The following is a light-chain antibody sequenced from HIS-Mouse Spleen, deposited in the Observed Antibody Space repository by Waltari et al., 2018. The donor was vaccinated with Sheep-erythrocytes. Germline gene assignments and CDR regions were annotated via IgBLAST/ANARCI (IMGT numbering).Light chain of an antibody. Sequence: SGSPGQSITISCTGTSSDVGGYNYVSWYQQHPGKAPKLMIYDVSNRPSGVSNRFSGSKSGNTAYLTISGLQAEDEADYYCSSYTSSSTWVFGGGTKLTVL. V-gene: IGLV2-14*03. CDR1: SSDVGGYNY. J-gene: IGLJ3*02. CDR3: SSYTSSSTWV. CDR2: DVS.